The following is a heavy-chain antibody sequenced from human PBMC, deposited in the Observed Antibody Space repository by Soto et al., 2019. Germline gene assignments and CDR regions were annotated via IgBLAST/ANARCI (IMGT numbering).Heavy chain of an antibody. CDR2: IYYSGST. CDR3: ARERRDGYNLSYYYYGMDV. CDR1: GGSISSGDYY. Sequence: PSETLSLTCTVSGGSISSGDYYWSWIRQPAGKGLEWIGYIYYSGSTYYNPSLKSRVTISVDTSKNQFSLKLSSVTAADTAVYYCARERRDGYNLSYYYYGMDVWGQGTTVTVSS. J-gene: IGHJ6*02. D-gene: IGHD5-12*01. V-gene: IGHV4-30-4*01.